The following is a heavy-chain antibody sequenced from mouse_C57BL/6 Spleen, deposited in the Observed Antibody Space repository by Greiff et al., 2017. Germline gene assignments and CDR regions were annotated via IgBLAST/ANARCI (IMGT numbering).Heavy chain of an antibody. CDR3: AREGYYYGSSYFDY. CDR1: GFTFSDYY. V-gene: IGHV5-16*01. Sequence: EVHLVESEGGLVQPGSSMKLSCTASGFTFSDYYMAWVRQVPEKGLEWVANINYDGSSTYYLDSLKSRFIISRDNAKNILYLQMSSLKSEDTATYYWAREGYYYGSSYFDYWGQGTTLTVSS. CDR2: INYDGSST. D-gene: IGHD1-1*01. J-gene: IGHJ2*01.